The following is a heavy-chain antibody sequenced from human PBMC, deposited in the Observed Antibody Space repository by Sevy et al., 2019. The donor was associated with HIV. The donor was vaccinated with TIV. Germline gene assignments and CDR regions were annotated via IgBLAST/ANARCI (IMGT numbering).Heavy chain of an antibody. Sequence: ASVKVSCKVTGYTLTGFSMHWVRQTPGKGLEWMGTFDPEDGETIYAQKFQGRVIMTEDTSADTPHMDLSSLTSEDTAVYYCATTKDYYDSSGYPFDYWGQGTLVTVSS. CDR1: GYTLTGFS. J-gene: IGHJ4*02. V-gene: IGHV1-24*01. CDR2: FDPEDGET. D-gene: IGHD3-22*01. CDR3: ATTKDYYDSSGYPFDY.